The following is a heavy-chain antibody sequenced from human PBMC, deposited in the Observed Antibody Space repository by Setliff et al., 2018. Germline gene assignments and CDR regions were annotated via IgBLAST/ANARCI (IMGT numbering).Heavy chain of an antibody. CDR3: ARDRGYNFWSGYFVKDYFDY. Sequence: ASVKVSCKASGYTFTSYGISWVRQAPGQGLEWMGWICAYNGNTNYAQKLQGRVTMTTDTSTSTAYMELRSLRSDDTAVYYCARDRGYNFWSGYFVKDYFDYWGQGTLVTVSS. J-gene: IGHJ4*02. D-gene: IGHD3-3*01. CDR1: GYTFTSYG. V-gene: IGHV1-18*01. CDR2: ICAYNGNT.